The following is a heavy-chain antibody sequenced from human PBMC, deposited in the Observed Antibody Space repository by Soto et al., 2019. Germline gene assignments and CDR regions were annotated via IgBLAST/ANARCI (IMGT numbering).Heavy chain of an antibody. D-gene: IGHD3-16*01. Sequence: SGPTLVNPTQTLPLTCTLSGLSVSARGVGVGWIRQPPGKALEWLGIIYWNDDKQYNPSLKSRLAITKDTSKNQVVVTMTNLDPVDTATYYCVHSPWGAAPDYWGQGTLVTVSS. CDR3: VHSPWGAAPDY. J-gene: IGHJ4*02. V-gene: IGHV2-5*01. CDR1: GLSVSARGVG. CDR2: IYWNDDK.